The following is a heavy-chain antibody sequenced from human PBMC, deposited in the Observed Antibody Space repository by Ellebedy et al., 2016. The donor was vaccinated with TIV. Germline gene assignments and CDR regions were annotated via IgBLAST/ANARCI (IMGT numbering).Heavy chain of an antibody. CDR3: ARGSWREVSTWFEN. CDR1: GYRFTGYW. CDR2: IFAGDSDT. J-gene: IGHJ4*02. Sequence: GESLKISCQGSGYRFTGYWIGWVRQMPEKGLEWKGIIFAGDSDTRYSPSFQGQVTISADKSTATAYLQWTSLKASDSAMYYCARGSWREVSTWFENWGQGTLVTVSS. V-gene: IGHV5-51*01. D-gene: IGHD3-16*02.